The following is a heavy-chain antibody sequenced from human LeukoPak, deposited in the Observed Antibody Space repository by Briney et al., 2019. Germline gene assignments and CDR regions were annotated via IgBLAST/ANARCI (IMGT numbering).Heavy chain of an antibody. J-gene: IGHJ3*02. D-gene: IGHD3-3*01. CDR2: IRSKAYGGTT. V-gene: IGHV3-49*04. CDR3: TRVWEDDFWRGLGSFDI. CDR1: GFTFSSLS. Sequence: PGGSLRLSCAASGFTFSSLSMSWVRQAPGKGREGVGFIRSKAYGGTTECAASVKGRFTISRDDSKSIAYLQMNSLKTEDTAVYYCTRVWEDDFWRGLGSFDIWGQGTMVTVSS.